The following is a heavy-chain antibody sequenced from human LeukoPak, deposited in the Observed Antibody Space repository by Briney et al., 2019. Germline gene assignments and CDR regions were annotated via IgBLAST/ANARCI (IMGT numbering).Heavy chain of an antibody. CDR2: INPNSGGT. CDR3: ARVNMVRGAVLGY. V-gene: IGHV1-2*02. CDR1: GYTFTGYY. J-gene: IGHJ4*02. D-gene: IGHD3-10*01. Sequence: VASVKVSCKASGYTFTGYYMHWVRQAPGQGLEWMGWINPNSGGTNYAQKFQGRVTMTRDTSISTAYMELSRLRSDDTAVYYCARVNMVRGAVLGYWGQGTLVTVSS.